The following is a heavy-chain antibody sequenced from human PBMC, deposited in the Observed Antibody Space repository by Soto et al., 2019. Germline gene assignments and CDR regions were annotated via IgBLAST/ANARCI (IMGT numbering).Heavy chain of an antibody. CDR3: ARSGRYYDSSGYYWGYFDY. J-gene: IGHJ4*02. CDR2: ISAYNGNT. V-gene: IGHV1-18*01. CDR1: GYTFTSDG. Sequence: ASVKVSCKASGYTFTSDGISWVRQAPGQGLEWMGWISAYNGNTNYAQKLQGRVTMTTDTSTSTAYMELRSLRSDDTAVYYCARSGRYYDSSGYYWGYFDYWGQGTLVTVSS. D-gene: IGHD3-22*01.